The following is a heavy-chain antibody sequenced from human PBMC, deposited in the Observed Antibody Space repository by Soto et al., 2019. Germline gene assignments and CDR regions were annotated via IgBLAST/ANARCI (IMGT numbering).Heavy chain of an antibody. D-gene: IGHD3-3*01. V-gene: IGHV4-34*01. CDR1: GGSFSGYY. J-gene: IGHJ6*03. CDR2: INHSGST. CDR3: ARGLSIFGVVSPYYMDV. Sequence: SETLSLTCAVYGGSFSGYYWSWIRQPPGKGLEWIGEINHSGSTNYNPSLKSRVTISVDTSKNQFSLKLSSVTAADTAVYYCARGLSIFGVVSPYYMDVWGIGTTVTVSS.